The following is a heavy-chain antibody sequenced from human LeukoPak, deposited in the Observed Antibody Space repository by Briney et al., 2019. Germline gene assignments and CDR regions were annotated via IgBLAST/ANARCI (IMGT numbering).Heavy chain of an antibody. Sequence: PSETLSLTCTVSGDSISSGDYYWSWIRQPAGKGLEWIGRISSSGSTNYNPSLKSRVTISVDTSKNQFSLKLSSVTAADTAVYFCARDRVGQQLVGRNYYYYYMDVWGKGTTVTISS. J-gene: IGHJ6*03. CDR3: ARDRVGQQLVGRNYYYYYMDV. D-gene: IGHD6-13*01. V-gene: IGHV4-61*02. CDR1: GDSISSGDYY. CDR2: ISSSGST.